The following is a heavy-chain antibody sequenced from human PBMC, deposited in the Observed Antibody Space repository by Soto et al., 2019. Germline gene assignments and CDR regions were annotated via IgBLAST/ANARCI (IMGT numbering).Heavy chain of an antibody. V-gene: IGHV5-51*01. J-gene: IGHJ4*02. D-gene: IGHD3-22*01. Sequence: GGSLKISCGGSGYSFTNYWIGWVRQMPGEGLGRMGSIYPADFDTKYSPSFQGQVTISADKCTTAAYLQWSSLKDSDTAMSYCARLGPLHTSGYYFDYWGQGTLVTVSS. CDR1: GYSFTNYW. CDR2: IYPADFDT. CDR3: ARLGPLHTSGYYFDY.